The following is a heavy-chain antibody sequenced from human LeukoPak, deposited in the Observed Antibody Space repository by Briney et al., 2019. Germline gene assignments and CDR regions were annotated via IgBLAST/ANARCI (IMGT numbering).Heavy chain of an antibody. Sequence: GGSLRLSCAASGFTSDDYVMSWVRRAPGKGLEWVAGTNWKGDSTGYVESVKGRFTISRDNAKNSLYLQMNSLRAEDTALCYCARGRGSFYYYYMDVWGKGTTVTVSS. V-gene: IGHV3-20*04. CDR2: TNWKGDST. J-gene: IGHJ6*03. CDR3: ARGRGSFYYYYMDV. CDR1: GFTSDDYV.